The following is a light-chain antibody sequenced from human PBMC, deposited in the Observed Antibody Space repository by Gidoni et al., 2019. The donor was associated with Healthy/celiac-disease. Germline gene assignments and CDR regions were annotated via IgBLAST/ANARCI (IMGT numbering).Light chain of an antibody. CDR1: QSISSY. Sequence: DIQMTQSPSSLSASVGDRVTITCRASQSISSYLNWYQQKPGKAPKLLIYAASSLQSGVPSRFSGSGSGTDFTLTISSLQPEYFATYYCQQSYSTPFTFGPXTKVDIK. J-gene: IGKJ3*01. V-gene: IGKV1-39*01. CDR2: AAS. CDR3: QQSYSTPFT.